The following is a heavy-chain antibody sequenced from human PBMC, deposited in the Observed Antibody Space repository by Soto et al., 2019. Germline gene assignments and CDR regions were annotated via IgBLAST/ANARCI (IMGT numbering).Heavy chain of an antibody. CDR2: AHHSGRT. CDR1: GGSMSSSNW. J-gene: IGHJ4*02. V-gene: IGHV4-4*02. D-gene: IGHD1-26*01. CDR3: ARSEATGLDY. Sequence: QVQLQESGPGLVKPSGTLSLTCTVSGGSMSSSNWWNWVRQSPGKGLEWIGEAHHSGRTNYNPSRXGXVXIXXDRSKTRFSPRLRSVTAADTAVYYCARSEATGLDYWGQGTLVTVSS.